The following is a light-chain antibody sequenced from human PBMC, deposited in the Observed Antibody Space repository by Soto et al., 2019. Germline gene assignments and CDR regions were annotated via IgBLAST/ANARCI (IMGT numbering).Light chain of an antibody. J-gene: IGKJ4*02. V-gene: IGKV1-9*01. CDR2: GAS. Sequence: IQLTQSPSSLSASVGDRVTITCRASPAIASFLAWYQQKPGTAPKLLIYGASTLQSGVPSRFSGSRSGTDYTLTIASLQPEDFATYYCQQLNGSPWTFGGGTKVDIK. CDR1: PAIASF. CDR3: QQLNGSPWT.